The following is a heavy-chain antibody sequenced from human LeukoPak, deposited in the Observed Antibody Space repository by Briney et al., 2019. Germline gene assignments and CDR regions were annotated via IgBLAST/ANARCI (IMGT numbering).Heavy chain of an antibody. Sequence: ASVKVSCKASGYKFTSDINWMRQAPGQGLECMGWMNPDSGNAEYAQKFQGRVTMTRDNSISTAYMELRSLRSEDTAVYYCARGAVSPDCNGGSCYTFDYLGQGTLVTVSS. CDR3: ARGAVSPDCNGGSCYTFDY. D-gene: IGHD2-15*01. J-gene: IGHJ4*02. CDR2: MNPDSGNA. CDR1: GYKFTSD. V-gene: IGHV1-8*01.